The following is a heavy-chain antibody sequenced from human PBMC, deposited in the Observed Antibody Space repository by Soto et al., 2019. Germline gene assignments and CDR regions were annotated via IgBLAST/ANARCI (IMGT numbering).Heavy chain of an antibody. J-gene: IGHJ6*02. Sequence: PGGSLRLSCAASGFTFRNYGMNWVRQAPGKGLEWVSYIGIGSSTKYYADSVKGRFTISRDNAKNSLYLQMNSLRAEDTAVYYCARDPRGAAGSYGLDVWGQGSTVSVSS. CDR3: ARDPRGAAGSYGLDV. D-gene: IGHD6-13*01. V-gene: IGHV3-48*04. CDR2: IGIGSSTK. CDR1: GFTFRNYG.